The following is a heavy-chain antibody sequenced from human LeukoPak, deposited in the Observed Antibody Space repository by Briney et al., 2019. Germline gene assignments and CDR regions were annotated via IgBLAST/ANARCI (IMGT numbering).Heavy chain of an antibody. CDR1: GGSISSGSYY. D-gene: IGHD4-11*01. V-gene: IGHV4-61*02. J-gene: IGHJ5*02. CDR3: ARDVSSNYDWFDP. CDR2: IYTSGST. Sequence: SETLSLTCTDSGGSISSGSYYWSWIRQPAGKGLEWIGRIYTSGSTNYNPSLKSRVTISVDTSKNQFSLKLSSVTAADTAVYYCARDVSSNYDWFDPWGQGTLVTVSS.